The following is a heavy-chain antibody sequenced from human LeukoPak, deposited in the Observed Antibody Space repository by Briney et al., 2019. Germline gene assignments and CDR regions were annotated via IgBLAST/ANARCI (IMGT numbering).Heavy chain of an antibody. V-gene: IGHV1-18*01. D-gene: IGHD2-8*01. J-gene: IGHJ5*02. CDR2: ISAYNGNT. Sequence: ASVKVSCKASGYTFTSYGISWVRQAPGQGLEWMGWISAYNGNTNYAQKLQGRVTMTTDTSTSTAYMELRSLRSDDTAVYYCARDLYCTNGVCYLNWFDPWGQGTLVTVSS. CDR1: GYTFTSYG. CDR3: ARDLYCTNGVCYLNWFDP.